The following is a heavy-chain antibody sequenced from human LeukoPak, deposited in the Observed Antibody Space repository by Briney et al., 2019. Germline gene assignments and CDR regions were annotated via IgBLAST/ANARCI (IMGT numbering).Heavy chain of an antibody. J-gene: IGHJ4*02. Sequence: GGSLRLSCAASGFTFRSYSMNWVRQAPGKGLEWVSSISSSSSYIYYADSVEGRFTISRDNSKNTLYVQMNSLRAEDTAVYYCAKDRGSGSSYYFDYWGQGTLVTVSS. D-gene: IGHD1-26*01. CDR3: AKDRGSGSSYYFDY. V-gene: IGHV3-21*04. CDR1: GFTFRSYS. CDR2: ISSSSSYI.